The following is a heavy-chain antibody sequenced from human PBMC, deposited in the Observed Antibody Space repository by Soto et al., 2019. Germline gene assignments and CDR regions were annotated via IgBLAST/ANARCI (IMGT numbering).Heavy chain of an antibody. Sequence: PSETLSLTCTVSGGSISSGDYYWSWIRQPPXKGLEWIGYIYYSGSTYYNPSLKSRVTISVDTSKNQFSLKLSSVTAADTAVYYRAREAKRMTTVTTGANIFDYWGQGTLVTVSS. J-gene: IGHJ4*02. V-gene: IGHV4-30-4*01. CDR1: GGSISSGDYY. CDR2: IYYSGST. CDR3: AREAKRMTTVTTGANIFDY. D-gene: IGHD4-17*01.